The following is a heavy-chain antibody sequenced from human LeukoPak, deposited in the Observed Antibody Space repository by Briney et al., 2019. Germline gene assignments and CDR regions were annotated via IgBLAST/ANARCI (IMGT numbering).Heavy chain of an antibody. CDR3: AREIPPTVKEVVTASDL. V-gene: IGHV1-18*01. CDR2: ISAYNGNT. J-gene: IGHJ2*01. Sequence: ASVKVSCKASGYTFTKYGISWVRQAPGQGLEWMGWISAYNGNTNYAQKFQGRVTMTTDTSTSTAYLELRSLRSDDTAVYYCAREIPPTVKEVVTASDLWGRGTLVTVSS. D-gene: IGHD2-21*02. CDR1: GYTFTKYG.